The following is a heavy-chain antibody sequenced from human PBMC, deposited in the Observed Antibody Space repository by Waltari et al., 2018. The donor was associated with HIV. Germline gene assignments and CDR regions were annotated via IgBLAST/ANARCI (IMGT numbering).Heavy chain of an antibody. J-gene: IGHJ3*01. CDR3: AKDGAPGRDAVFDI. Sequence: QGHVVESGGGVGEPGGSLRLCCIASGLRGKLYDIPWVRPAPGGGLEWVAGIRYDGGREDYGDSVKGRFIVSRDNSKNAIFLEMTTLRQEDTAIYRCAKDGAPGRDAVFDIWGQGTMVTVS. CDR1: GLRGKLYD. V-gene: IGHV3-30*02. D-gene: IGHD1-26*01. CDR2: IRYDGGRE.